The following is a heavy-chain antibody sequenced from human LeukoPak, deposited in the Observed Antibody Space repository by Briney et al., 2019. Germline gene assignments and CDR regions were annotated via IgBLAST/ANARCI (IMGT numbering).Heavy chain of an antibody. CDR2: IVVGSGNT. D-gene: IGHD1-7*01. Sequence: GTSVKVSCKASGFTFTSPAMQWVRQARGQRLEWIGWIVVGSGNTNYAQKFQERVTITRDMSTSTAYMELSSLRSEDTAVYYCAATKIQGITGTKVYYYYYMDVWGKGTTVTVSS. J-gene: IGHJ6*03. V-gene: IGHV1-58*02. CDR3: AATKIQGITGTKVYYYYYMDV. CDR1: GFTFTSPA.